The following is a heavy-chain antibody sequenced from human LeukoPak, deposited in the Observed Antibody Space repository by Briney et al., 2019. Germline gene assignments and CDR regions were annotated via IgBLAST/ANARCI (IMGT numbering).Heavy chain of an antibody. CDR1: GGSISSYY. CDR3: ARDGSGYPLDY. V-gene: IGHV4-59*01. D-gene: IGHD3-22*01. Sequence: SETLSLTCTVSGGSISSYYWSWIRQPPGKGLEWIGYIYYSGSTNYNPSLKSRVTISVDTSKNQFSLKLSSVTAVDTAVYYCARDGSGYPLDYWGQGTLVTVSS. J-gene: IGHJ4*02. CDR2: IYYSGST.